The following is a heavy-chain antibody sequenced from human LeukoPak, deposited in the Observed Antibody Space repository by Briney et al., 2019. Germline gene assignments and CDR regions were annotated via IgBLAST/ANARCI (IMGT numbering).Heavy chain of an antibody. D-gene: IGHD6-19*01. J-gene: IGHJ4*02. CDR1: GYTFTSYA. CDR2: INPNSGGT. CDR3: ARRIAVAGFDY. V-gene: IGHV1-2*02. Sequence: ASVKVSCKASGYTFTSYAMHWVRQAPGQRLEWMGWINPNSGGTNYAQKFQGRVTMTRDTSISTAYMELSRLRSDDTAVYYCARRIAVAGFDYWGQGTLVTVSS.